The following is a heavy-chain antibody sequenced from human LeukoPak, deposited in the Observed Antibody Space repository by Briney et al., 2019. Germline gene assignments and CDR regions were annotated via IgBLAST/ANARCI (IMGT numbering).Heavy chain of an antibody. CDR3: ARDGGNYYDSSGYDY. J-gene: IGHJ4*02. V-gene: IGHV4-59*01. Sequence: SETLSLTWTVSGGSISSYYWSWIRQPPGKGLGWIGYIYYRGSTNHNPSPKSRVTISVDTSKNQFSLKLSSVTAADTAVYYCARDGGNYYDSSGYDYWGQGTLVTVSS. CDR1: GGSISSYY. CDR2: IYYRGST. D-gene: IGHD3-22*01.